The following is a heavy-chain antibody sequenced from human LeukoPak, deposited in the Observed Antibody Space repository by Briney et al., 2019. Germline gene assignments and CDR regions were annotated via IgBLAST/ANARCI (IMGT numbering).Heavy chain of an antibody. Sequence: PGRSLRLSCAASGFTFSSYGMHWVLQAPGKGLEWVAVISYDGSNKYYADSVKGRFTISRDNSKNTLYPQMNSLRAEDTAVYYCAKGGGYESAGDYWGQGTLVTVSS. CDR2: ISYDGSNK. CDR1: GFTFSSYG. J-gene: IGHJ4*02. D-gene: IGHD5-12*01. V-gene: IGHV3-30*18. CDR3: AKGGGYESAGDY.